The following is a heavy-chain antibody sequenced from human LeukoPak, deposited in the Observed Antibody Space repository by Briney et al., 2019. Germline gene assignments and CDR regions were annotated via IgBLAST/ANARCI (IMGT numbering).Heavy chain of an antibody. V-gene: IGHV4-59*01. J-gene: IGHJ4*02. CDR3: ARYRNYYDSSGYLDY. Sequence: SETLSLTCTLSGGSISSFYWSWIRQSPGKGLEWIGHLYYTGNTKYNPSLESRVSISVDTSKNQFSLKLSSVTAADTAVYYCARYRNYYDSSGYLDYWGQGTLVTVSS. CDR2: LYYTGNT. CDR1: GGSISSFY. D-gene: IGHD3-22*01.